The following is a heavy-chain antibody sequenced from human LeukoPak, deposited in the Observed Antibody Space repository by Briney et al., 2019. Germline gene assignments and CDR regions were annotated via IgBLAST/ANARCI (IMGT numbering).Heavy chain of an antibody. J-gene: IGHJ3*02. CDR3: ARPGEEGTAMGLRAFDI. D-gene: IGHD5-18*01. CDR2: IYPGDSDT. V-gene: IGHV5-51*01. Sequence: GESLKISCQGSGYSFTGYWIGWVRQMPGKGLEWMGIIYPGDSDTRYSPSFQGQVTISADKSISTAYLQWSSLKASDTAMYYCARPGEEGTAMGLRAFDIWGQGTMVTVSS. CDR1: GYSFTGYW.